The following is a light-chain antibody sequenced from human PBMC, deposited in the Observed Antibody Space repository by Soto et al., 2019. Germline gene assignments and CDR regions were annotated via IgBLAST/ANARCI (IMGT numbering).Light chain of an antibody. CDR1: QSIGDW. V-gene: IGKV1-5*03. J-gene: IGKJ1*01. CDR2: KAS. CDR3: QLYFSVWT. Sequence: DIQMTQSPSTLSAFIGDRGTITCRASQSIGDWLAWYQQKPGKAPKLLIYKASSLESGVPSRLSDIGSGTEFTLTLTSLQPDDFTTYYCQLYFSVWTFGQGTKVEIK.